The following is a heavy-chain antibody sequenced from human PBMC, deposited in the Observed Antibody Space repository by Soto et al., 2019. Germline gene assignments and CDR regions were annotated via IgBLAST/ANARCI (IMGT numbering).Heavy chain of an antibody. J-gene: IGHJ4*02. CDR1: GYTFSNFW. CDR3: ARSPRSSPYFDY. D-gene: IGHD6-13*01. Sequence: PGESLKISCQWSGYTFSNFWIGWVRQLPGKGLEWMGIIYPGDHETRYSPSFHGKVTISADKSINTAYLQWNSLEASDTAFYFCARSPRSSPYFDYWGQGALVTVSS. CDR2: IYPGDHET. V-gene: IGHV5-51*01.